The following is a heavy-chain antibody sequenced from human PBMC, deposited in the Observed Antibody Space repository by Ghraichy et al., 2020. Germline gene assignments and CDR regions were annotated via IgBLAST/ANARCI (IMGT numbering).Heavy chain of an antibody. D-gene: IGHD4-11*01. CDR2: IDHTGIT. Sequence: SQTPSLTCAAYGESFSGYYWNWIRQPPGKGLEWIGEIDHTGITNYNPSLKSRVTISVDTSKNQFSLKLSSVTAADTAVYYCARYSRVTTKSFWGQGTLVTVSS. CDR1: GESFSGYY. V-gene: IGHV4-34*01. J-gene: IGHJ4*02. CDR3: ARYSRVTTKSF.